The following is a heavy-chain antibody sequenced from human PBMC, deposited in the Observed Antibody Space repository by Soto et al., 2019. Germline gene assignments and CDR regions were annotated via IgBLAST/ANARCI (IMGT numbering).Heavy chain of an antibody. CDR3: ARYDDDFWSGYYTALGY. J-gene: IGHJ4*02. D-gene: IGHD3-3*01. V-gene: IGHV1-18*01. CDR1: GYIFTNYG. Sequence: GASVKVSCKASGYIFTNYGVSWVRQAPGQGLEWMGWISAYSGNTNYAQKFHGRVTMTTDTSTSTAYMELRSLRSDDTAVYYCARYDDDFWSGYYTALGYWGQGTLVTVSS. CDR2: ISAYSGNT.